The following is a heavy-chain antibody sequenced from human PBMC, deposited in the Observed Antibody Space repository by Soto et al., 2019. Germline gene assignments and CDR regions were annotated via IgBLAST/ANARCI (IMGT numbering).Heavy chain of an antibody. CDR1: GFSHTTSGVG. Sequence: QITLKESGPTLVKPTQTPTLTCTFSGFSHTTSGVGVGWIRQPPGKALEWLAINFWDDEKRYSPSLKSRLTITKDTSKNQVVLSMTNMDPVDTGTYYCAHPDPYDSSGYLAFDIWGQGTMVIVSS. D-gene: IGHD3-22*01. CDR3: AHPDPYDSSGYLAFDI. V-gene: IGHV2-5*02. CDR2: NFWDDEK. J-gene: IGHJ3*02.